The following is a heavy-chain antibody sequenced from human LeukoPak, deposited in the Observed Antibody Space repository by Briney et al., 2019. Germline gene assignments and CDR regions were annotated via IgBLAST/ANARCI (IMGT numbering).Heavy chain of an antibody. V-gene: IGHV1-24*01. CDR2: FDPENGET. D-gene: IGHD3-22*01. J-gene: IGHJ4*02. Sequence: ASVKVSCKVSGYTLTELSMHRVRQAPGKGLEWKGSFDPENGETLYAQEFQGRVTLTEDTSADTAYMELISLRSEDTAVYYCTRSAVVLPYYFDYWGQGTLVTVSS. CDR1: GYTLTELS. CDR3: TRSAVVLPYYFDY.